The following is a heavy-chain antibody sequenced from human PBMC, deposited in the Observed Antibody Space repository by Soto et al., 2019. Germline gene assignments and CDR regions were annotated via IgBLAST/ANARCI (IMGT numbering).Heavy chain of an antibody. Sequence: GGSLRLSCAASGFTFSSYGMHWVRQAPGKGLEWVAVISYDGSNKYYADSVKGRFTISRDNSKNTLYLQMNSLRAGDTAVYYCAKTLGNYVDYYYYGMDVWGQGTTVTVSS. CDR3: AKTLGNYVDYYYYGMDV. CDR2: ISYDGSNK. CDR1: GFTFSSYG. D-gene: IGHD1-7*01. V-gene: IGHV3-30*18. J-gene: IGHJ6*02.